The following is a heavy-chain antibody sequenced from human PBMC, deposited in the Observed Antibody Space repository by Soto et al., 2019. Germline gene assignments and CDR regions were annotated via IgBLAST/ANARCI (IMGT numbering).Heavy chain of an antibody. D-gene: IGHD3-9*01. CDR2: IYPGDFDA. V-gene: IGHV5-51*01. Sequence: GESLKISCQASGYTFTNYWIGWVRQMPGKGLEWMGIIYPGDFDATYSPSFQGQVTLSVDKSISTAYLQWRSLKASDTAMYYCARRHDDILTGAYYGMDVWGQGTTVTVS. CDR3: ARRHDDILTGAYYGMDV. J-gene: IGHJ6*02. CDR1: GYTFTNYW.